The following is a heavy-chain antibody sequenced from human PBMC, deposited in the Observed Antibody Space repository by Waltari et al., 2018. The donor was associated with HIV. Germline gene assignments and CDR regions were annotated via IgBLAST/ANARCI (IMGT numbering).Heavy chain of an antibody. Sequence: QIQLVQSGPEVKKPGTSVKVSCKASGFTFSRSTMQWVRQARGQRLEWIGWSVVGGGDTNYAQKFQERVTITRDMSTSTAYMDLGSLRSEDTAVYYCAADYGDYVGWFDPWGQGTLVTVSS. CDR2: SVVGGGDT. J-gene: IGHJ5*02. CDR1: GFTFSRST. V-gene: IGHV1-58*02. CDR3: AADYGDYVGWFDP. D-gene: IGHD4-17*01.